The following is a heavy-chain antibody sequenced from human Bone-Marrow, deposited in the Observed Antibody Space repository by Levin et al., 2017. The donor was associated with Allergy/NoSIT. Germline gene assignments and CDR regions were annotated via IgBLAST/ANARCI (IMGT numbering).Heavy chain of an antibody. D-gene: IGHD1-26*01. CDR3: AKEAAGGSFADY. V-gene: IGHV3-23*01. CDR2: ISGSGGRT. CDR1: GFSFSSQA. J-gene: IGHJ4*02. Sequence: AGGSLRLSCAASGFSFSSQAMSWVRQAPGKGLEWVSAISGSGGRTYYADSVKGRFTISRDNSKNTLFLQVNSLRAEDTAVYYCAKEAAGGSFADYWGQGTLVTV.